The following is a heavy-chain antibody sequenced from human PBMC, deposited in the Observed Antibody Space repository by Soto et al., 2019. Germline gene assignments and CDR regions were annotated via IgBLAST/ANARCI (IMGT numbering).Heavy chain of an antibody. CDR3: ARYSGNYQDAFDI. D-gene: IGHD1-26*01. CDR1: GFTFTLYS. V-gene: IGHV1-3*01. CDR2: INGGSGKT. Sequence: QVQLVQSGAEVKKPGASVKVSCRASGFTFTLYSMHWVRQAPGQRLEWMGWINGGSGKTKYSKKFQGRVTIARDISASTAYMEVSSLRSEDTAVYYCARYSGNYQDAFDIWGQGTMVTVSS. J-gene: IGHJ3*02.